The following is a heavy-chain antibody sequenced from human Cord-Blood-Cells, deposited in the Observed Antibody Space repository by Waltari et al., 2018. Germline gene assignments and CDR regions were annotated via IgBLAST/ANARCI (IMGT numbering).Heavy chain of an antibody. CDR1: GGSISSSSYY. D-gene: IGHD2-21*02. CDR3: ARHRGAYCGGDCYYFDY. V-gene: IGHV4-39*01. Sequence: QLQLQESGPGLVKPSVTLSLTCTVSGGSISSSSYYWGWIRQPPGKGLEWIGSISYSGSTYYNPSLKSRVTISVDTSKNQFSLKLSSVTAADTAVYYCARHRGAYCGGDCYYFDYWGQGTLVTVSS. CDR2: ISYSGST. J-gene: IGHJ4*02.